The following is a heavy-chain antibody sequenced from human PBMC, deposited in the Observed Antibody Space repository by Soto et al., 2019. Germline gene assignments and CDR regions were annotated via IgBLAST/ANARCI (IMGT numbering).Heavy chain of an antibody. D-gene: IGHD2-15*01. CDR2: VYSGGST. CDR3: AGRTHKAY. Sequence: EVQLVESGGGLVQPGGSLRLSCAASGFTVSSNYVSWVRQAPGKGLEWVSVVYSGGSTYYADSVKGRFTSSRDNSKNTLYLQVNSLSAEDTAVYYCAGRTHKAYWGQGTLVTVSS. CDR1: GFTVSSNY. J-gene: IGHJ4*02. V-gene: IGHV3-66*01.